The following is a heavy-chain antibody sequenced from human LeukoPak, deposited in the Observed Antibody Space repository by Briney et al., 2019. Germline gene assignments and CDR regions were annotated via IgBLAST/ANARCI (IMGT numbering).Heavy chain of an antibody. CDR1: GYTFTSYD. D-gene: IGHD5-24*01. CDR3: ARVRDGYNDAYDI. CDR2: MNPNSGNT. Sequence: ASVKVSCKASGYTFTSYDINWVRQATGQGLEWMGWMNPNSGNTGYAQKFQGRVTMTRNTSITTAYMELSSLKSEDTAVYYCARVRDGYNDAYDIWGQGTMVTVSS. V-gene: IGHV1-8*01. J-gene: IGHJ3*02.